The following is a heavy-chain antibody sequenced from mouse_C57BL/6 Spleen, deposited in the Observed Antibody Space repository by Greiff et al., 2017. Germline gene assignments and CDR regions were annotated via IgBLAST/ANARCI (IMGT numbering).Heavy chain of an antibody. J-gene: IGHJ2*01. V-gene: IGHV1-59*01. D-gene: IGHD1-1*01. CDR2: IDPSDSYT. Sequence: QVQLQQPGAELVRPGTSVKLSCKASGYTFTSYWMHWVKQRPGQGLEWIGVIDPSDSYTNYNQKFKGKATLTVDTSSSTAYMQLSSLTSEDSAVYYCARGDGSSYYIDYWGQGTTLTVSS. CDR1: GYTFTSYW. CDR3: ARGDGSSYYIDY.